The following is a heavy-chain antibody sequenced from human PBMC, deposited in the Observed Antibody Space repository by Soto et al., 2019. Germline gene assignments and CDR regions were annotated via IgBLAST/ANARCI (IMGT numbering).Heavy chain of an antibody. V-gene: IGHV4-59*08. Sequence: SETLSLTCTVSGGSISSYYWSWIRQPPGKGLEWIGYIYYSGSTNYNPSLKSRVTISVDTSKNQFSLKLSSVTAADTAVYYGARHSRFYYMDGWGKGTTVTVAS. CDR1: GGSISSYY. CDR2: IYYSGST. J-gene: IGHJ6*03. D-gene: IGHD2-2*01. CDR3: ARHSRFYYMDG.